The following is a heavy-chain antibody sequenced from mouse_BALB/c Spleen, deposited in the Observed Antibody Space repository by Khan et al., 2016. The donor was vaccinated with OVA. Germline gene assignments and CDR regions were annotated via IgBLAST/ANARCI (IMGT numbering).Heavy chain of an antibody. D-gene: IGHD1-1*01. V-gene: IGHV3-2*02. CDR2: ISYSGST. CDR3: ASGGLLLRYPDYFDY. J-gene: IGHJ2*01. CDR1: GYSITSDYA. Sequence: EVKLEESGPGLLKPSQSLSLTCTVTGYSITSDYAWNWIRQFPGNKLELMAYISYSGSTSYNPSLRSRISITRDTSKNQFFLQLNSVTTEDTATYYCASGGLLLRYPDYFDYWGEGTTLTVSS.